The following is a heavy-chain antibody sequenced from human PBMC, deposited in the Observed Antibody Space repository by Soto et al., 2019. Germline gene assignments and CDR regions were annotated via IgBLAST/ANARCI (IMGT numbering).Heavy chain of an antibody. CDR2: IKDGGEST. J-gene: IGHJ4*02. D-gene: IGHD6-13*01. CDR3: VKGGASYTSCWYAN. V-gene: IGHV3-23*01. CDR1: GLTFSNYA. Sequence: DVQLLESGGGLVQPGGSLTLSCAASGLTFSNYAMHWVRQAQGKGLEWVSTIKDGGESTFYLDSVRGRFTISRDNSKDTLYLQMTSLRVEDTALYHCVKGGASYTSCWYANWGQGILVTVSS.